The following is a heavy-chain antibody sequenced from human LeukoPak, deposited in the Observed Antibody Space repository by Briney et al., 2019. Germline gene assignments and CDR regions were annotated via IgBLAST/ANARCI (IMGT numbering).Heavy chain of an antibody. D-gene: IGHD3-22*01. V-gene: IGHV1-2*02. J-gene: IGHJ4*02. CDR3: AREGYYDSSGCLDY. CDR2: INPNSGGT. Sequence: ASVSVSCKASGYTFTGYYMHWVRQAPGQGLEWMGWINPNSGGTNYTQKFQGRVTMTRDTSISTAYMELSRLRSDDTAVYYCAREGYYDSSGCLDYWGQGTLVTVSS. CDR1: GYTFTGYY.